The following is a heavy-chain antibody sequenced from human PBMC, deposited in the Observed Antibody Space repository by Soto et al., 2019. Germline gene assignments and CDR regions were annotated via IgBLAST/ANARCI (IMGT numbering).Heavy chain of an antibody. Sequence: SETLSLTCTVSGGSISSGGYYWSWIRQPPGKGLEWIGYIYYSGSTNYNPSLKSRVTISVDTSKNQFSLKLSSVTAADTAVYYCARGFYGDYPDYWGQGTLVTVSS. CDR2: IYYSGST. CDR3: ARGFYGDYPDY. J-gene: IGHJ4*02. D-gene: IGHD4-17*01. CDR1: GGSISSGGYY. V-gene: IGHV4-61*08.